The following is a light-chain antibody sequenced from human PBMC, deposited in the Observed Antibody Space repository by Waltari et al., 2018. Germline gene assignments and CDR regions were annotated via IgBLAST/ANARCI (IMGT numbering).Light chain of an antibody. V-gene: IGLV1-40*01. CDR2: GNN. CDR1: SPTIGAGYD. J-gene: IGLJ2*01. Sequence: QSVLTQPPSVSGAPGPRATISSTGSSPTIGAGYDVNWYQQLPGTAPTLLIYGNNNRPSGVPDRFSGSKSGTSASLAITGLQAEDEADYYCQSYDSSLRGSVFGGGTILTVL. CDR3: QSYDSSLRGSV.